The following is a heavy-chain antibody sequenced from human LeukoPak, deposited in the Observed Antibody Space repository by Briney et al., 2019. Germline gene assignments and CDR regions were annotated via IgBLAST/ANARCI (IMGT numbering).Heavy chain of an antibody. CDR2: IYYSGTT. CDR1: GGSVSSSXYY. CDR3: ARLERRVGAFDI. D-gene: IGHD1-1*01. J-gene: IGHJ3*02. Sequence: PSETXXLXXTXXGGSVSSSXYYWGWIRQPPGKGREWIVSIYYSGTTYYTPSLKSRVTISVDTSKNQFSLKLSSVTAADTAVYYCARLERRVGAFDIWGQGTMVTVSS. V-gene: IGHV4-39*01.